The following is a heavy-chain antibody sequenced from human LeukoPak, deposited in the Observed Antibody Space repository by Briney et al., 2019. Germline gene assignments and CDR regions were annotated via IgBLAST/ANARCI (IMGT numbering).Heavy chain of an antibody. V-gene: IGHV1-69*05. CDR2: IIPIFGTA. Sequence: EASVKVSCKASGGTFSSYAISWVRQAPGQGLEWMGGIIPIFGTANYAQKFQGRVTITTDESTSTAYMELSSLRSEDTAVYYCASILPSSIAARQGVFDIWGQGTMVTV. J-gene: IGHJ3*02. CDR3: ASILPSSIAARQGVFDI. CDR1: GGTFSSYA. D-gene: IGHD6-6*01.